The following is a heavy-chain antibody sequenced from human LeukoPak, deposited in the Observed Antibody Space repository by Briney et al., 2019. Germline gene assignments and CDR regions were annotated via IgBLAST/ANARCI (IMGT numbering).Heavy chain of an antibody. D-gene: IGHD4-17*01. V-gene: IGHV4-38-2*02. CDR2: IYHSGST. J-gene: IGHJ4*02. Sequence: SETLSLTCTVSGYSISSGYYWGWIRQPPGKGLEWIGSIYHSGSTYYNPSLKSRVTISVDTSKNQFSLTLSSVTAADTAVYYCASTITVTTDYWGQGTLVTVSP. CDR1: GYSISSGYY. CDR3: ASTITVTTDY.